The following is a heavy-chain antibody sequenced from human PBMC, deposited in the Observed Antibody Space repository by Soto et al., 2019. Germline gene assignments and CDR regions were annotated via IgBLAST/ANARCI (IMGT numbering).Heavy chain of an antibody. J-gene: IGHJ6*02. CDR3: AXKLELRGSYYYYYDMDV. V-gene: IGHV1-2*02. Sequence: VSVKVYCKAAGYTFSDYYMHWVRQAPGQGLEWMGWINPNSGGTNYAQKFQGRVTMTRDTSISTAYMELSRLRSDDTAVYYCAXKLELRGSYYYYYDMDVWGQGTTVTVSS. D-gene: IGHD1-7*01. CDR1: GYTFSDYY. CDR2: INPNSGGT.